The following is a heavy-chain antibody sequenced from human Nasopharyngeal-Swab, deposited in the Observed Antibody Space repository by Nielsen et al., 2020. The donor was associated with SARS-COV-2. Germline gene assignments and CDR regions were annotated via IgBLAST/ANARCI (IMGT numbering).Heavy chain of an antibody. D-gene: IGHD1-26*01. CDR3: TTVAGSYGRFDY. Sequence: ASVKVSCKVSGYTLTELSMHWVRQAPGKGLEWVGGFDPEDGETIYAQKFQGRVTMTEDTSTDTAYMELSSLTSEDTAVYYCTTVAGSYGRFDYWDQGTLVTVSS. J-gene: IGHJ4*02. V-gene: IGHV1-24*01. CDR2: FDPEDGET. CDR1: GYTLTELS.